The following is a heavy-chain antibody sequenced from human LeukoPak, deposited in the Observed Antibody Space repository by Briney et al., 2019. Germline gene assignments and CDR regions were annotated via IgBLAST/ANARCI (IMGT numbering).Heavy chain of an antibody. CDR1: GFTFSSYS. D-gene: IGHD4-23*01. CDR2: ISSSSSYI. J-gene: IGHJ4*02. CDR3: AREPDGGNYDY. V-gene: IGHV3-21*01. Sequence: GGSLRLSCAASGFTFSSYSMNWVRQAPGKGLEWVSSISSSSSYIYYADSVKGRFTISRNNAKNSLSLQMNSLRAEDTAVYYCAREPDGGNYDYWGQGTLVTVSS.